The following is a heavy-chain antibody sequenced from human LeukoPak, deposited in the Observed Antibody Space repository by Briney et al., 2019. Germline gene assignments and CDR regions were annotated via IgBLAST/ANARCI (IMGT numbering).Heavy chain of an antibody. J-gene: IGHJ3*02. Sequence: SETLSLTCTVSGGSIRSYYWSWIRQPPGKGLEWIGYIYYSGSTNYNPSLKSRVTISVDTSKNQFSLKLSSVTAADTAVYYCAREAYSGSYQGAFDIWGQGTMVTVSS. CDR3: AREAYSGSYQGAFDI. D-gene: IGHD1-26*01. V-gene: IGHV4-59*01. CDR2: IYYSGST. CDR1: GGSIRSYY.